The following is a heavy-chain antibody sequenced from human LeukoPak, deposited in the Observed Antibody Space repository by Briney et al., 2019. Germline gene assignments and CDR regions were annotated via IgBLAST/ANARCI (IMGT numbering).Heavy chain of an antibody. V-gene: IGHV4-59*01. J-gene: IGHJ4*02. CDR3: ARDGYSGSDAL. CDR1: GGSISTYY. D-gene: IGHD5-12*01. CDR2: IYHSGST. Sequence: PSETLSLTCTVSGGSISTYYWSWIRQPPGKGLEWIGYIYHSGSTNYNPSLKSRVTISVNTSQNQFSLNRSSVTAADTAIYYCARDGYSGSDALWGQGTLVTVSS.